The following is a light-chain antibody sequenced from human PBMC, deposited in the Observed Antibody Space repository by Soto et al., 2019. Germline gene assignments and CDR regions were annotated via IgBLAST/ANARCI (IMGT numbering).Light chain of an antibody. V-gene: IGLV8-61*01. CDR2: STH. CDR1: SGSVSTSYY. CDR3: WLDMVTYVV. J-gene: IGLJ2*01. Sequence: QTVVTQEPSFSVSPGGTVTLTCGLSSGSVSTSYYPSWYQQTPGQAPRTLIYSTHTRSSGVPDRFSGSILWTKAALTITGAEEEDESDYACWLDMVTYVVFGGGTQLTVL.